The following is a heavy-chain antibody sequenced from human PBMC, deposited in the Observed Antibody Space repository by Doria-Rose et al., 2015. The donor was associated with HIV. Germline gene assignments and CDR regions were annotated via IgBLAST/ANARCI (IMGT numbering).Heavy chain of an antibody. CDR3: ARIKSSRWYHKYYFDF. CDR1: GVSLSSPGMG. V-gene: IGHV2-26*01. J-gene: IGHJ4*02. D-gene: IGHD6-13*01. Sequence: QITLKESGPVLVKPTETLTLTCTVSGVSLSSPGMGVSWIRQPPGKALEWLANIFSDDERSYNTSLKDRLTSSRGTSKSQVVLTMTDMDPVDTATYYCARIKSSRWYHKYYFDFWGQGTLVIVSA. CDR2: IFSDDER.